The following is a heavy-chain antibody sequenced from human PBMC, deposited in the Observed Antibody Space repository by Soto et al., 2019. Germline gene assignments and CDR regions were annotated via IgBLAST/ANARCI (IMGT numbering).Heavy chain of an antibody. CDR2: ISGSGGST. V-gene: IGHV3-23*01. CDR1: GFTFSSYA. J-gene: IGHJ4*02. D-gene: IGHD2-2*01. CDR3: AKAGVVPAAMGTYYFDY. Sequence: EVQLLESGGGLVQPGGSLRLSCAASGFTFSSYAMSWVRQAPGKGLEWVSAISGSGGSTYYADSVKGRFTISRDNSKNTLYLQMNSLRAEDTAVYYCAKAGVVPAAMGTYYFDYWGQGTLVTVSS.